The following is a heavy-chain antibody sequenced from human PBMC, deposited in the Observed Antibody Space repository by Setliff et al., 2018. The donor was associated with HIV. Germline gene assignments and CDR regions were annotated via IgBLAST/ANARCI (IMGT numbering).Heavy chain of an antibody. V-gene: IGHV4-34*01. J-gene: IGHJ5*02. Sequence: SETLSLTCAVYGGSFSGYYWNWIRQPPGKGLEWIGEINHSGSTNYNPSLKSRVTISLDTSKNQFSLRLISVTAADTAVYYCAKVAVTGYCSTTSCQNWFDPWGQGTLVTV. D-gene: IGHD2-2*01. CDR2: INHSGST. CDR1: GGSFSGYY. CDR3: AKVAVTGYCSTTSCQNWFDP.